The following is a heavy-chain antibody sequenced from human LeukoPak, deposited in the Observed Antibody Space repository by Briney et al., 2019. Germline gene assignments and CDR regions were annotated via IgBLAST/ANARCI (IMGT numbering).Heavy chain of an antibody. Sequence: GRSLRLSCAASGFTFRSYGMHWVRQAPGKGLEWVAVISYDGSNNYYADSVKGRFTISRDNSKNTLYLQMNSLRAEDTAVYYCAKDEAYSSGAPVAENEHDYWGQGTLVTVPS. CDR1: GFTFRSYG. CDR2: ISYDGSNN. D-gene: IGHD6-19*01. CDR3: AKDEAYSSGAPVAENEHDY. J-gene: IGHJ4*02. V-gene: IGHV3-30*18.